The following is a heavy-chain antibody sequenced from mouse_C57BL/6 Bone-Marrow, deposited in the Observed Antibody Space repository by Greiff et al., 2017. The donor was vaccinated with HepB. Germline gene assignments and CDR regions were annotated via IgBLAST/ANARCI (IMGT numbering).Heavy chain of an antibody. Sequence: QVQLQQPGAELVMPGASVKLSCKASGYTFTSYWMHWVKQRPGQGLEWIGEIDPSDSYTNYNQKFKGKSTLTVDKSSSTAYMQLSSLTSEDSAVYYCARRTYYSNLYYFDYWGHGTTLTVSS. J-gene: IGHJ2*01. CDR3: ARRTYYSNLYYFDY. CDR2: IDPSDSYT. D-gene: IGHD2-5*01. V-gene: IGHV1-69*01. CDR1: GYTFTSYW.